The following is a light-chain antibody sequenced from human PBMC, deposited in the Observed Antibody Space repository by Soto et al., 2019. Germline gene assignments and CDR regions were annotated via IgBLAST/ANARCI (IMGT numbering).Light chain of an antibody. Sequence: QSALTQPASVSGSPGQSITISCTGTSSDVGGYTYVSWYQQHPGKASKLMIYDVSNRHSGVSNRFSGSKSVNTASLTISGLQAEDEADYYCISYTSSSTLYVVGTGTKLTVL. V-gene: IGLV2-14*01. CDR1: SSDVGGYTY. CDR3: ISYTSSSTLYV. CDR2: DVS. J-gene: IGLJ1*01.